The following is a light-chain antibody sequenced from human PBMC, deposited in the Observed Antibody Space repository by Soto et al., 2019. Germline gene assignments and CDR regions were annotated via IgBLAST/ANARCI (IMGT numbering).Light chain of an antibody. CDR3: SSFRSXTTL. J-gene: IGLJ1*01. CDR2: EVS. V-gene: IGLV2-14*01. Sequence: QSVLSQPASVSGSPVQSITISCTGTSSDIGGYNFFSWYHQHPGKAPKLMIYEVSNRPSGVSDRFSGSKSGNTASLTISGLQAEDEADYYRSSFRSXTTLVGTGTKVXV. CDR1: SSDIGGYNF.